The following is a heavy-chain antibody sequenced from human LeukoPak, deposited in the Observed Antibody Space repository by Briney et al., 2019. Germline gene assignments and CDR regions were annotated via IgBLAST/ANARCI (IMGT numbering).Heavy chain of an antibody. J-gene: IGHJ4*02. V-gene: IGHV3-48*04. Sequence: GGSLRLSCAASGFTFSSYSMNWVRQAPGKGLEWVSYISSSGSTIYYADSVKGRFTISRDNAKNSLYLQMNSLRAEDTAVYYCARDFEYYDYVWGSLGYWGQGTLVTVSS. CDR2: ISSSGSTI. CDR3: ARDFEYYDYVWGSLGY. D-gene: IGHD3-16*01. CDR1: GFTFSSYS.